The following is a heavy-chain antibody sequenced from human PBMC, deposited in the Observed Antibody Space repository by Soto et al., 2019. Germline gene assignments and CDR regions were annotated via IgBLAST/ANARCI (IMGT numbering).Heavy chain of an antibody. Sequence: GGSLRLSCAASGFSFSSYAMGWVRQAPGKGLAWVSTISGSGVSTYYADSVKGRFTISRDNSKNTLYLQMNSLRAEDTALYYCAKDPRIGAAGTGDYWGQGTLVTVSS. V-gene: IGHV3-23*01. J-gene: IGHJ4*02. CDR3: AKDPRIGAAGTGDY. D-gene: IGHD6-13*01. CDR2: ISGSGVST. CDR1: GFSFSSYA.